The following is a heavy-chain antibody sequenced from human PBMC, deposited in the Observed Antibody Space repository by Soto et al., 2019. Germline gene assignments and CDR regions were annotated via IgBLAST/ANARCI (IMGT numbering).Heavy chain of an antibody. CDR1: GYTFTRSG. Sequence: QVQLVQSGAEVKKPGASVKVSCKASGYTFTRSGISWVRQAPGQGLEWMGWISTYNGDTNYAQTFQGRVTMTTDTSTSTAYMELRSLRSDDTAVYYCAREGVAPYYYYGMDVWGQGTLVTVSS. CDR2: ISTYNGDT. CDR3: AREGVAPYYYYGMDV. J-gene: IGHJ6*02. V-gene: IGHV1-18*01. D-gene: IGHD5-12*01.